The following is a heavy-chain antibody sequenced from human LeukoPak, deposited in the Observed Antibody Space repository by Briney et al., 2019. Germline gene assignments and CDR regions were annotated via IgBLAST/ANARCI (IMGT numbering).Heavy chain of an antibody. CDR1: GFTFSSYA. J-gene: IGHJ4*02. D-gene: IGHD2-21*01. V-gene: IGHV3-23*01. Sequence: GGSLRLSCAASGFTFSSYAMSWVRQAPGKGLEWVSAISGSGGSTYYADSVKGRFTISRDNSKDTLYLQMNNLGVEDTAVYYCARDRLNRADRGTACYSAVFDYWGQGALVTVST. CDR3: ARDRLNRADRGTACYSAVFDY. CDR2: ISGSGGST.